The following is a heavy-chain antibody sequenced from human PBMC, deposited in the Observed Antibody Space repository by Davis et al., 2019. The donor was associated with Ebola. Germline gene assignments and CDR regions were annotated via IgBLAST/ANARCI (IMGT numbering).Heavy chain of an antibody. V-gene: IGHV3-23*01. CDR2: ISGSGGTT. CDR1: GFTFSIYA. D-gene: IGHD3-22*01. Sequence: PGGSLRLSCAASGFTFSIYAMSWVRQAPGKGLEWVSLISGSGGTTYYADSVKGRFTISRDNSKNTLYLQMNSLRAEDTAVYYCARDFSPDSSGSGYWGQGTLVTVSS. CDR3: ARDFSPDSSGSGY. J-gene: IGHJ4*02.